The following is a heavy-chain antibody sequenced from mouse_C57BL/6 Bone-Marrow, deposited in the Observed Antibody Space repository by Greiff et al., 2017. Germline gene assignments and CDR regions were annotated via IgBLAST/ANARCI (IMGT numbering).Heavy chain of an antibody. D-gene: IGHD2-3*01. J-gene: IGHJ3*01. Sequence: DVMLVESGGGLVKPGGSLKLSCAASGFTFSSYAMSWVRQTPEKRLEWVATISDGGSYTYYPDNVKGRFTISRDNAKNNLYLQMSHLKSEDTAMYYCARDEGKNGYYECAYWGQGTLVTVSA. CDR3: ARDEGKNGYYECAY. CDR1: GFTFSSYA. V-gene: IGHV5-4*01. CDR2: ISDGGSYT.